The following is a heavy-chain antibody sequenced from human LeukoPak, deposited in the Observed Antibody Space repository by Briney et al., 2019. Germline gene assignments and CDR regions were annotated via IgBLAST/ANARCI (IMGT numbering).Heavy chain of an antibody. Sequence: SQTLSLTCTVSGGSISSGAYYWSWIRQPPGKGLEWIGYIYHSGSTYYNPSLKSRVTISVDRSKNQFSLKLSSVTAADTAVYYCAREVYDFWSGYRWGYFDYWGQGTLVTVSS. CDR2: IYHSGST. J-gene: IGHJ4*02. CDR3: AREVYDFWSGYRWGYFDY. V-gene: IGHV4-30-2*01. D-gene: IGHD3-3*01. CDR1: GGSISSGAYY.